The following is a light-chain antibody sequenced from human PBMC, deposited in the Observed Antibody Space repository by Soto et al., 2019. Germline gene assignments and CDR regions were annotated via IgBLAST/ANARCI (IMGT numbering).Light chain of an antibody. CDR1: QDISNY. J-gene: IGKJ2*01. V-gene: IGKV1-33*01. CDR3: QQNDNLPPT. CDR2: DAS. Sequence: DIQMTQSPSSLSASVGDRVTITCQASQDISNYLNWYQQKPGKAHKLLIYDASNLETGVPSRFSGSGSGTDFTVTISSLQPEDIATYYCQQNDNLPPTFGQGTKLEIK.